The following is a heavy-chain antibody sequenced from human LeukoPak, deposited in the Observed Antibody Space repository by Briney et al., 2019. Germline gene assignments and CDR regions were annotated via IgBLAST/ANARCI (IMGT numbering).Heavy chain of an antibody. V-gene: IGHV4-59*08. Sequence: SETLSLTCTVSGGSISSYYWSWIRQPPGKGLERIGYIYYSGSTNYNPSLKSRVTISVDTSKNQFSLKLSSVTAADTAVYYCVIGSTDGVDYWGQGTLVTVSS. J-gene: IGHJ4*02. D-gene: IGHD3-16*01. CDR1: GGSISSYY. CDR3: VIGSTDGVDY. CDR2: IYYSGST.